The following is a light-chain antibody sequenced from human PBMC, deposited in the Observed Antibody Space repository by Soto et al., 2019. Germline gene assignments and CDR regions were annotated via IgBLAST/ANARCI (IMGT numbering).Light chain of an antibody. Sequence: EIVLTQSPGTLSLSPGERATLSCRASQSVSSSYLAWYQQKPGQAPRLLIYGASSRATGIPDRFSGSGSGTDLTLTISRLEPEDFEVYYCQQYGSSPPWKFGQGTKV. CDR1: QSVSSSY. V-gene: IGKV3-20*01. CDR3: QQYGSSPPWK. CDR2: GAS. J-gene: IGKJ1*01.